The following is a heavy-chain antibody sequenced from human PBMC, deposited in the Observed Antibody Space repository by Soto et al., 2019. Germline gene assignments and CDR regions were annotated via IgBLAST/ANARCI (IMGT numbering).Heavy chain of an antibody. J-gene: IGHJ4*02. CDR2: ISGSGVST. CDR3: AKEPRGRSSGMNDY. D-gene: IGHD6-19*01. Sequence: GGSLRLSCAASGFTFSSYAMSWVRQAPGKGLEWVSAISGSGVSTYYADSVKGRFTISRDNSKNTLYLQMNSLRAEDTAVYYCAKEPRGRSSGMNDYWGQGTLVTAPQ. V-gene: IGHV3-23*01. CDR1: GFTFSSYA.